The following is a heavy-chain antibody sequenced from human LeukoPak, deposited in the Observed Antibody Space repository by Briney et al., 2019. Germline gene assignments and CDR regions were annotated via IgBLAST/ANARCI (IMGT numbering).Heavy chain of an antibody. V-gene: IGHV3-23*01. Sequence: QSGGSLRLSCAASGFTFSSYAMSWVRQAPGKGLEWVSAISGSGGSTYYADSVKGRFTISRDNSKNTLYLQMNSLRAEDTAVYYCAKDNDFWSGYYVDYWGQGTLVTVSS. D-gene: IGHD3-3*01. CDR3: AKDNDFWSGYYVDY. J-gene: IGHJ4*02. CDR1: GFTFSSYA. CDR2: ISGSGGST.